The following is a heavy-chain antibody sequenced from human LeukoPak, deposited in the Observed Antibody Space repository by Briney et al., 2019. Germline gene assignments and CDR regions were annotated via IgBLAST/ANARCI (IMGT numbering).Heavy chain of an antibody. CDR2: INAGNGNT. CDR1: GFTFTSYA. J-gene: IGHJ4*02. V-gene: IGHV1-3*03. CDR3: ARGSSGSHFDY. D-gene: IGHD6-19*01. Sequence: GGSLRLSCAASGFTFTSYAMHWVRQAPGQRLEWMGWINAGNGNTKYSQEFQGRVTITRDTSASTAYMELSSLRSEDMAVYYCARGSSGSHFDYWGQGTLVTVSS.